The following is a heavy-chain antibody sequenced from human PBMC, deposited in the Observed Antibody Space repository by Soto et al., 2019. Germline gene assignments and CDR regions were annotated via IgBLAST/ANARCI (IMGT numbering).Heavy chain of an antibody. CDR3: AFSYHTNQPFDY. CDR2: INPSGGST. CDR1: GYTFTSYY. V-gene: IGHV1-46*01. Sequence: QVQLVQSGAEVKKPGASVKVSCKASGYTFTSYYMHWVRQAPGQGLEWMGIINPSGGSTSYAQKFKGRVTMTRDTSTSTVYMELSSLRSEDTAVYYCAFSYHTNQPFDYWGQGTLVTVSS. J-gene: IGHJ4*02. D-gene: IGHD1-26*01.